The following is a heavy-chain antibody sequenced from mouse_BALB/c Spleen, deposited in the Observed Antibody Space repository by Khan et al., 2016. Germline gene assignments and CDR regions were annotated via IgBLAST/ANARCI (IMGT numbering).Heavy chain of an antibody. D-gene: IGHD2-4*01. J-gene: IGHJ1*01. Sequence: QIQLVQSGPELKKPGETVKISCKASGYTFTNYGMNWVKQAPGKGLKWMGWMNTYTGEPTYADDFKGRFALSLKTSASTAYLQINNRKSEDTATYFCARDNDYDGDWYIDVWGAGTTVTVSS. CDR3: ARDNDYDGDWYIDV. V-gene: IGHV9-3-1*01. CDR1: GYTFTNYG. CDR2: MNTYTGEP.